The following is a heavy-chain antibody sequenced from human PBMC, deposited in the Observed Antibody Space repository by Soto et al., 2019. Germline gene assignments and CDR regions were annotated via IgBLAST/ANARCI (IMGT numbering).Heavy chain of an antibody. CDR2: IDPSDSYT. Sequence: PGESLKISCKVSGYSFTSYWISCVRQMPGKGLEWMGRIDPSDSYTNYSPSLQGHVTISVDKSISTAYLQWSSLKASDTAIYYCARAHGSGYYYYNMDVWGQGTTVTVSS. D-gene: IGHD3-22*01. CDR3: ARAHGSGYYYYNMDV. J-gene: IGHJ6*02. CDR1: GYSFTSYW. V-gene: IGHV5-10-1*01.